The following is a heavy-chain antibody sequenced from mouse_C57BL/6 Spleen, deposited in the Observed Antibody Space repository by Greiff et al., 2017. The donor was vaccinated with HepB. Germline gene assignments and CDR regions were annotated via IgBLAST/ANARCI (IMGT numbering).Heavy chain of an antibody. Sequence: QVQLQQPGPGLVQPSQSLSITCTVSGFSLTSYGVHWVRQSPGKGLEWLGVIWSGGSTDYNAAFISRLSISKDNSKSQVFFKMNSLQADDTAIYYCAGSTMVTGFAYWGQGTLVTVSA. CDR2: IWSGGST. J-gene: IGHJ3*01. CDR3: AGSTMVTGFAY. V-gene: IGHV2-2*01. D-gene: IGHD2-2*01. CDR1: GFSLTSYG.